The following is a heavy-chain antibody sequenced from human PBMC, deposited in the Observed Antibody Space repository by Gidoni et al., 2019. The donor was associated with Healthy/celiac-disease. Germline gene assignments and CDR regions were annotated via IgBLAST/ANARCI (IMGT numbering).Heavy chain of an antibody. J-gene: IGHJ6*02. D-gene: IGHD6-13*01. CDR2: ISSSGSTI. CDR1: GFTFSSYE. V-gene: IGHV3-48*03. Sequence: EVPLVESGGGLVQPGGSVRLSCAASGFTFSSYEMNWVRQAPGKGLEWVSYISSSGSTIYYADSLQGRFTISRDTAKNSLYLQMNSLRAEDTAVYYCASQQLVPSSGMDVWGQGTTVTVSS. CDR3: ASQQLVPSSGMDV.